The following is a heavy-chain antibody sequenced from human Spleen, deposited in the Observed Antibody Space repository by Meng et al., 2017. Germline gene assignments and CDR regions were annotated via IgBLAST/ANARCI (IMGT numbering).Heavy chain of an antibody. CDR2: IGSRDDTK. CDR1: GFTFSNAW. V-gene: IGHV3-11*01. J-gene: IGHJ4*02. Sequence: GESLKISCAASGFTFSNAWMSWVRQAPGKGLEWLSYIGSRDDTKHYADSVRGRFTISRDNAKNSLYLQMNSLRAEDTAVYYCAKDRSTSSSWYGTFDYWGQGTLVTVSS. CDR3: AKDRSTSSSWYGTFDY. D-gene: IGHD6-13*01.